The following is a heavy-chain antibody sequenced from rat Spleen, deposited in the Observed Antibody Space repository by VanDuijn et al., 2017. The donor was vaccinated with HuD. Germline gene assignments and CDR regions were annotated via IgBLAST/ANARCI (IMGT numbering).Heavy chain of an antibody. CDR1: GFTFSDYY. CDR3: TRAVSSSRGYVMDA. CDR2: ISFEGSRS. D-gene: IGHD1-2*01. Sequence: EVQLMESGGGLVQPGRSLKLSCAASGFTFSDYYMVWVRQAPKKGLEWVASISFEGSRSYYGDSVKGRFTISRDNAKSTLYLQMDSLRSEDTASYYCTRAVSSSRGYVMDAWGQGASVTVSS. J-gene: IGHJ4*01. V-gene: IGHV5-22*01.